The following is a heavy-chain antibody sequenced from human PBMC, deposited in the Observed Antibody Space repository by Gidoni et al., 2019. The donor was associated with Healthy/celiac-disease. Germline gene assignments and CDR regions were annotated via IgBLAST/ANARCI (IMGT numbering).Heavy chain of an antibody. Sequence: QVQLVQSGAEVKKPGASVMVSCKASGYTFTDYYIHWVRQAPGQGLEWMGIINPSGGGTSYAQKFQGRVTMTRDTSTSTVYMELSSLRSEDTAVYFCARGGLTVTTSKNWFFDLWGRGTLVTVSS. CDR3: ARGGLTVTTSKNWFFDL. J-gene: IGHJ2*01. D-gene: IGHD4-17*01. CDR1: GYTFTDYY. CDR2: INPSGGGT. V-gene: IGHV1-46*01.